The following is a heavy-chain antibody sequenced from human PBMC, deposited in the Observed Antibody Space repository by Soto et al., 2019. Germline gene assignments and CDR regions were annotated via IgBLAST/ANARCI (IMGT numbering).Heavy chain of an antibody. CDR1: SGSIRSYY. V-gene: IGHV4-59*08. CDR2: IHYSGST. D-gene: IGHD3-9*01. CDR3: ARQRYFDWSKDYYMDV. J-gene: IGHJ6*03. Sequence: QVQLQESGPGLVKPSETLSLTCTVSSGSIRSYYWSWIRQPPGKGLEWIGYIHYSGSTNHNPSLKSRVTISADTSKNQFSLRLSSVSAADTAVYYCARQRYFDWSKDYYMDVWGKGTTVTVSS.